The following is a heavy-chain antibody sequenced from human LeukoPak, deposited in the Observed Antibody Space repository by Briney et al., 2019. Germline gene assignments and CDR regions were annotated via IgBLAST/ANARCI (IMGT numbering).Heavy chain of an antibody. J-gene: IGHJ6*03. Sequence: KTSETLSLTCAVSGYSISNGYYWVWIRQPPGRGLEWIGSLYHSDSAYYNTSLRSRVSMSVYTSKTQFSLTLSFVTAADTAVYYCARQHDSYYYYYIDVWGSGTTVTVSS. CDR1: GYSISNGYY. CDR3: ARQHDSYYYYYIDV. CDR2: LYHSDSA. V-gene: IGHV4-38-2*01.